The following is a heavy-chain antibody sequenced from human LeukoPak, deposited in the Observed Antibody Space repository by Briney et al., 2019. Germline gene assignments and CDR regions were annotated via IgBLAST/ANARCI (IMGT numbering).Heavy chain of an antibody. CDR3: ARAGSYYLPYYFDY. CDR1: GGYISGYY. Sequence: SETLSLTCTVSGGYISGYYWSWIRQPPGKGLEWIGYIYYSGSTNYNPSLKSRVTISVDTSKNQFSLKLSSVTAADTAVYYCARAGSYYLPYYFDYWGQGTLVTVSS. V-gene: IGHV4-59*01. D-gene: IGHD1-26*01. J-gene: IGHJ4*02. CDR2: IYYSGST.